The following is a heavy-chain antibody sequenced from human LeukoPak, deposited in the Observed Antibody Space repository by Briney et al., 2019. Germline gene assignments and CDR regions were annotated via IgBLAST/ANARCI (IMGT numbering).Heavy chain of an antibody. J-gene: IGHJ6*02. CDR3: ARGRGYSYAPYGMDV. V-gene: IGHV4-39*01. CDR2: IYYSGST. CDR1: GGSISSSSYY. Sequence: TSSETLSLTCTVSGGSISSSSYYWGWIRQPPGKGVEWIGSIYYSGSTYYNPSLKSRVTISVDTSKNQFSLKLSSVTAADTAVYYCARGRGYSYAPYGMDVWGQGTTVTVSS. D-gene: IGHD5-18*01.